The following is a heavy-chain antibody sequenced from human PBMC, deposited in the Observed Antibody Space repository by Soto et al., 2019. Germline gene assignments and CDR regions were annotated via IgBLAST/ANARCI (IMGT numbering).Heavy chain of an antibody. D-gene: IGHD2-2*01. CDR3: ARDLECSSTSCNWFDP. J-gene: IGHJ5*02. CDR2: IIPILGIA. CDR1: GGTFSSYT. Sequence: SVKVSCKASGGTFSSYTISWVRQAPGQGLEWMGRIIPILGIANYAQKFQGRVTITADKSTSTAYMELSSLRSEDTAVYYCARDLECSSTSCNWFDPWGQGTLVTVSS. V-gene: IGHV1-69*04.